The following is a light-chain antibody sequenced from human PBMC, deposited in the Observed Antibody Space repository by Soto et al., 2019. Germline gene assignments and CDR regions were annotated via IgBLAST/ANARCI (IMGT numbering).Light chain of an antibody. CDR1: QCISNW. Sequence: DLQMTQSPSSVSASVGDRVTITCRASQCISNWLAWYQQKPGKAPKLLIYAASSLQSGAPSRFSGSGSGTDFPLTISSLQPEDFATYYCQQGNSFPRTFCQGTKLQIK. V-gene: IGKV1-12*01. J-gene: IGKJ2*01. CDR2: AAS. CDR3: QQGNSFPRT.